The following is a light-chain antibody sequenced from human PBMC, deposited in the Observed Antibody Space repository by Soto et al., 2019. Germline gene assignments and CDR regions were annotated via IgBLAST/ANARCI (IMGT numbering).Light chain of an antibody. Sequence: QSVLTQPASVSGSPGQSITISCTRTSSDVGSYNFVSWYQQHPGKVPKVMIYEVSKRPSGVSDRFSGSKSGDTASLTISGLQAEDEADYSCSEVAGRSTYVFRTGTKDTV. CDR1: SSDVGSYNF. CDR3: SEVAGRSTYV. V-gene: IGLV2-23*02. CDR2: EVS. J-gene: IGLJ1*01.